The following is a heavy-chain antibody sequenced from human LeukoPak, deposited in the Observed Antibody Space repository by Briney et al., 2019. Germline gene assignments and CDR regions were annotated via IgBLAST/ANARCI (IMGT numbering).Heavy chain of an antibody. J-gene: IGHJ4*02. V-gene: IGHV3-30*02. D-gene: IGHD3-22*01. CDR3: AAYYYDSSGYDY. Sequence: SGGSLRLSCAASGFTFSSSGMHWVRQAPGKGLEWVAFIRYDGSNKYYADSVKGRFTISRDNSKNTLYLQMNSLRAEDTAVYYCAAYYYDSSGYDYWGQGTLVTVSS. CDR2: IRYDGSNK. CDR1: GFTFSSSG.